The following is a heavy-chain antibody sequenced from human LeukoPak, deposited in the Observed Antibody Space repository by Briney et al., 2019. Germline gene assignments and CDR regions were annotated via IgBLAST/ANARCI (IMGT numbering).Heavy chain of an antibody. CDR1: GYTFTSYA. J-gene: IGHJ5*02. CDR2: INAGNGNT. D-gene: IGHD3-9*01. CDR3: ARGWYYDILTGPAGFDP. Sequence: ASVKVSCKASGYTFTSYAMHWVRQAPGQRLEWMGWINAGNGNTKYSQKFQGRVTITRDTSASTAYIELSSLRSEDTAVYYCARGWYYDILTGPAGFDPWGQGTLVTVSS. V-gene: IGHV1-3*01.